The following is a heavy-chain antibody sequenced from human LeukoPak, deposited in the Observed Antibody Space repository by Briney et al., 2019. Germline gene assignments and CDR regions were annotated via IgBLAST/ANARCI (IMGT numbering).Heavy chain of an antibody. CDR1: GFTFRTYA. CDR3: AKPYNYCSSTTCYYAFDI. V-gene: IGHV3-23*01. D-gene: IGHD2-2*01. Sequence: GGSLRLSFAASGFTFRTYAMSWVRQAPGKGLEWVAMIGGSGTTTYYADSVKGRFTISRDNYMNTLYLQMNSLRADDTAIYYCAKPYNYCSSTTCYYAFDIWGQGTMVTVSS. J-gene: IGHJ3*02. CDR2: IGGSGTTT.